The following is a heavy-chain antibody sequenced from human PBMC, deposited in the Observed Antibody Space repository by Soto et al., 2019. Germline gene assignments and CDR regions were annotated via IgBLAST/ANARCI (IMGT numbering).Heavy chain of an antibody. CDR1: GGTFSSYA. V-gene: IGHV1-69*13. Sequence: GASVKVSCKASGGTFSSYAISWVRQAPGQGLEWMGGIIPIFGTANYAQKFQGRVTITADESTSTAYMELSSLRSEDTAVYYCARVIPNYDILTGYFLYWGQGTLVTVSS. J-gene: IGHJ4*02. D-gene: IGHD3-9*01. CDR3: ARVIPNYDILTGYFLY. CDR2: IIPIFGTA.